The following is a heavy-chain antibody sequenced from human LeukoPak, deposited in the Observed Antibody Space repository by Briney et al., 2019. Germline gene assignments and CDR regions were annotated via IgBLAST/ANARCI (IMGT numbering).Heavy chain of an antibody. V-gene: IGHV3-30*18. CDR3: AKATREWEKLQAMDV. CDR1: GFSFSTYG. D-gene: IGHD1-26*01. CDR2: ISYDGRNK. Sequence: GGSLRLSYAASGFSFSTYGMHWVRQAPGKGLEWVGVISYDGRNKYYQDSVKGRFTISRDNSKNTLYLQMNSLRAEDTAVYYCAKATREWEKLQAMDVWGNGTTVTVSS. J-gene: IGHJ6*04.